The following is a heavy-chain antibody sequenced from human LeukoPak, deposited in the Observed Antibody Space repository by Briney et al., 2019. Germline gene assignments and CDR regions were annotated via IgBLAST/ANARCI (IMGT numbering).Heavy chain of an antibody. D-gene: IGHD3-22*01. CDR2: ISYDGSNK. J-gene: IGHJ4*02. CDR1: GFTFSSYA. V-gene: IGHV3-30*04. Sequence: PGGSLRLSCAASGFTFSSYAMHWVRQAPGKGLEWVAVISYDGSNKYYADSVKGRFTISRDNSKNTLYLQMNSLRAEDTAVYYCAGEKSADYYDSSGYYYVGDYWGQGTLVTVSS. CDR3: AGEKSADYYDSSGYYYVGDY.